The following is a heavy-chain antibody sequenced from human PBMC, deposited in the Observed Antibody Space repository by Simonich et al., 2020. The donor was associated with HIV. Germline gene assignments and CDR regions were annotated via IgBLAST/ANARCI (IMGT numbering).Heavy chain of an antibody. J-gene: IGHJ1*01. V-gene: IGHV3-53*04. CDR1: GFTVSSNY. D-gene: IGHD2-8*01. Sequence: EVQLLESGGGLVQPGGSLRLSCAASGFTVSSNYMSWVRQAPGKGLEWVSVIYSGGATYYADSVKGRFTISRNISKNTLWLQMSNLRAEDTAVYYCASERHVRDGFQHWGQGTLVTVSS. CDR2: IYSGGAT. CDR3: ASERHVRDGFQH.